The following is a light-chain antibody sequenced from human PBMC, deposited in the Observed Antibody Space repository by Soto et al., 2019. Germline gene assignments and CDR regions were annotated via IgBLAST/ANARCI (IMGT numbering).Light chain of an antibody. V-gene: IGLV2-14*01. J-gene: IGLJ1*01. Sequence: QSALTQPASVSGSPGQSITISCTGTSSDVGGYNYVSWYQQHPGKAPKLKIYEVSNRPSGVSNRFSGSKSGNTASLTISGLQAEDEADYYCSSYTSSSTQYVCGTGTQLTVL. CDR3: SSYTSSSTQYV. CDR1: SSDVGGYNY. CDR2: EVS.